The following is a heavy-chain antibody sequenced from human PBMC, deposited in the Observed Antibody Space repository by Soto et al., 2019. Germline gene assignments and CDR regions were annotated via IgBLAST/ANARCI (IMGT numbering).Heavy chain of an antibody. Sequence: ASVKVSCKASGYAFTSCGLSWVRQAPGQGLEWMGWINPNSGSTNYAQKLQGWVTMTRDTSISTAYMELSRLRSDDTAVYYCAREDSGYSYGYYYYYGMDVWGQGTTVTVSS. CDR3: AREDSGYSYGYYYYYGMDV. V-gene: IGHV1-2*04. J-gene: IGHJ6*02. CDR1: GYAFTSCG. CDR2: INPNSGST. D-gene: IGHD5-18*01.